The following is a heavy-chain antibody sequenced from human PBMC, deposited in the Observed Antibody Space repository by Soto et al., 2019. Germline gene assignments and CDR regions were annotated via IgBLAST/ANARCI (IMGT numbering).Heavy chain of an antibody. J-gene: IGHJ4*02. CDR1: GGSISSDY. CDR3: TRHWDWGSLGY. V-gene: IGHV4-59*08. Sequence: QVQLQESGPGLVKPSETLSLTYTVSGGSISSDYWSWIRQPPGKGLEWIGFIYYSGSINYNPSFEXRXAXSXXTSKNQFSLNLTSVTAADTAVYYCTRHWDWGSLGYWGQGTLVTVSS. CDR2: IYYSGSI. D-gene: IGHD3-16*01.